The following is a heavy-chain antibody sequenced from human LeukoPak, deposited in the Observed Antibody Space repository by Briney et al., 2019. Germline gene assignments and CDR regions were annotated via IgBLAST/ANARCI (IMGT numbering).Heavy chain of an antibody. CDR1: GVSISSSSYY. CDR2: IYYSGST. CDR3: ARGVVVIATNYFDY. D-gene: IGHD2-21*01. J-gene: IGHJ4*02. V-gene: IGHV4-39*01. Sequence: SETLSLTCTVSGVSISSSSYYWGWIRQPPGKGLEWSGSIYYSGSTYYNPSLKSRVTISVDTSKNQFSLKLSSVTAADTAVYYCARGVVVIATNYFDYWGQGTLVTVSS.